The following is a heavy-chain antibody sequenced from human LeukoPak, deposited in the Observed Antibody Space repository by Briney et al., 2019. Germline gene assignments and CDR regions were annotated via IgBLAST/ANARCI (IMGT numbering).Heavy chain of an antibody. V-gene: IGHV3-23*01. J-gene: IGHJ4*02. CDR1: GFAFSSYG. CDR3: AKSGAELYFDY. D-gene: IGHD1-14*01. CDR2: ISGSGGST. Sequence: GGTLRLSCAASGFAFSSYGMSWVRQAPGKGLEWVSAISGSGGSTYYADSVKGRFTISRDNSKNTLYLQKNSLRAEDTAVYYCAKSGAELYFDYWGQGTLVTVSS.